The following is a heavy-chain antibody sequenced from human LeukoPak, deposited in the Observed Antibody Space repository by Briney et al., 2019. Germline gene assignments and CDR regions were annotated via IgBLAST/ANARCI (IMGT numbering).Heavy chain of an antibody. D-gene: IGHD3-10*01. J-gene: IGHJ5*02. CDR1: GVSITSYH. Sequence: SETLSLTCTVTGVSITSYHWSWIRQPPGKGLEWIGYISYSGSANYNPSLESRATILLDTSKNQFSLRLTSVTPADTAVYYCARGQLGSGMDDPWGQGTLVTVSS. CDR2: ISYSGSA. CDR3: ARGQLGSGMDDP. V-gene: IGHV4-59*01.